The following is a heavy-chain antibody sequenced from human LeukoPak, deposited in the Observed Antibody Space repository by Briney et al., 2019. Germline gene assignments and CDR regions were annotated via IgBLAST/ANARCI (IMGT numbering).Heavy chain of an antibody. J-gene: IGHJ3*02. V-gene: IGHV4-59*01. D-gene: IGHD3-22*01. CDR3: ACLTTADAFDI. CDR2: IFDRGTT. CDR1: GTSIKTYY. Sequence: SETLSLTCNVSGTSIKTYYWSWIRQPPGKGLEWIGYIFDRGTTNYNPSLKSRVTISVDTSKNQFSLKLSSVTAADTAVYYCACLTTADAFDIWGQGTMVTVAS.